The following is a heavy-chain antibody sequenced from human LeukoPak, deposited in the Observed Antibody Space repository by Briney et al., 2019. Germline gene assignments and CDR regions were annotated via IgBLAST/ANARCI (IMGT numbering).Heavy chain of an antibody. D-gene: IGHD4-17*01. CDR2: IIPILGIA. V-gene: IGHV1-69*04. Sequence: SVKVSCKASGGTFSSYAISWVRQAPGQGLEWMGRIIPILGIANYAQKFQGRVTITADRSTSTAYMELSSLRSEDTAVYYCARDPTVTNYSDYWGQGTLVTVSS. J-gene: IGHJ4*02. CDR1: GGTFSSYA. CDR3: ARDPTVTNYSDY.